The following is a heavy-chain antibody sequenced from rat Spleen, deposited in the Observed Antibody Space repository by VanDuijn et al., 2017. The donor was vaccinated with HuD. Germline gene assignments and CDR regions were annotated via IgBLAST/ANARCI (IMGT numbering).Heavy chain of an antibody. CDR2: IDNTGTT. V-gene: IGHV3-3*01. J-gene: IGHJ2*01. CDR1: GYSISSSYR. CDR3: AKFYYYDGPYYYDY. Sequence: EVQLQESGPGLVKPSQSLSLTCSLNGYSISSSYRWNWIRKFPGNKLEWMGNIDNTGTTNYNPSLRGRISITRDTSKNQFSLLVNSVTTEDTATYFCAKFYYYDGPYYYDYWGQGIMVTVSS. D-gene: IGHD1-12*02.